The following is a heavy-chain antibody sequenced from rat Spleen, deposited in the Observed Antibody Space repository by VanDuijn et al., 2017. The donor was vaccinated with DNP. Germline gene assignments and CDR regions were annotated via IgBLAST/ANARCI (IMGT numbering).Heavy chain of an antibody. Sequence: VQLQESGPGLVEPSQSLSLTCSVTGYSITSNYWGWIRKFPGNQMEWIGHIRYSGSTSYNPSLKSRISITRDTSKNQFFLQMNSLRYEDMATYYCARGILRLHAMDAWGQGTSVTVSS. CDR3: ARGILRLHAMDA. J-gene: IGHJ4*01. CDR2: IRYSGST. V-gene: IGHV3-1*01. CDR1: GYSITSNY. D-gene: IGHD1-6*01.